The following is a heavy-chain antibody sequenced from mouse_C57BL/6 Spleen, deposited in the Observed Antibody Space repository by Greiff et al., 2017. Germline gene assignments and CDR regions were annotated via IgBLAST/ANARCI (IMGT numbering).Heavy chain of an antibody. Sequence: QVQLQQSGAELVRPGASVTLSCKASGYTFTDYEMHWVKQTPVHGLEWIGAIDPETGGTAYNQKFKGKAILTADKSSSTAYMELRSLTSEDSAVYYCTRSLTYSNLDYWGQGTTLTVSS. J-gene: IGHJ2*01. CDR1: GYTFTDYE. D-gene: IGHD2-5*01. CDR3: TRSLTYSNLDY. CDR2: IDPETGGT. V-gene: IGHV1-15*01.